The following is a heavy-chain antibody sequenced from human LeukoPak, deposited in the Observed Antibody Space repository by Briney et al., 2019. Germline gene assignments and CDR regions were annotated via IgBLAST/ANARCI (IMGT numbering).Heavy chain of an antibody. V-gene: IGHV4-34*01. D-gene: IGHD3-16*01. Sequence: SEALSLTCAVYGGSFSGYYWSWIRQPPGRGLEWIGEINHSGSTNYNPSLKSRVTISVDTSKNQFSLKLSSVTAADTAVYYCARRGSVLSPATFDPWGQGTLVTVSS. CDR2: INHSGST. CDR1: GGSFSGYY. J-gene: IGHJ5*02. CDR3: ARRGSVLSPATFDP.